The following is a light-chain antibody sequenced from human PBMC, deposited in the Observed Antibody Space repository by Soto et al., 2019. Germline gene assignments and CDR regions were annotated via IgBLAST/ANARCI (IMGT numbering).Light chain of an antibody. CDR2: AAS. CDR1: QDISNY. CDR3: QHGYSTPLT. J-gene: IGKJ4*01. V-gene: IGKV1-39*01. Sequence: DIQMTQSPSSLSASVGDRVTVTCQASQDISNYLNWYQQKPGKAPKLLIYAASTLQSGVPSRFSGSVSGTDFTLTITSLQPEDFVTYYCQHGYSTPLTFGGGTKVDIK.